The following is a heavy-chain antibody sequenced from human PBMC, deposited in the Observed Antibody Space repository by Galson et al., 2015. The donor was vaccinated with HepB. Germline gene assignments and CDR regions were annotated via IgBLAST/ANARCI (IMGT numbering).Heavy chain of an antibody. CDR3: VRGRGVTTIPRQYMDV. V-gene: IGHV3-48*01. Sequence: SLRLSCATSGFIFTDYAMNWVRQTPEKGLEWLSYISSSLNTIYYADSVEGRFTISRDNAKNSVYLQMNSLRGEDTAVYYCVRGRGVTTIPRQYMDVWGKGTTVTVSS. J-gene: IGHJ6*03. CDR2: ISSSLNTI. CDR1: GFIFTDYA. D-gene: IGHD3-10*01.